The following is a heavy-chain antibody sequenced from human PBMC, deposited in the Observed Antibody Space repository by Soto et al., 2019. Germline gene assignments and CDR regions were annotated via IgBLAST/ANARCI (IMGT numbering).Heavy chain of an antibody. Sequence: QVQLVESGGGVVQPGRSLRLSCAASGFTFSSYGMHWVRQAPGKGLEWVAVISYDGSNKYYADSVKGRFTISRDNSKNTLYLHMNSLRAEDTAVYYCAKGTNGDYLDYWGQGTLVTVSS. J-gene: IGHJ4*02. V-gene: IGHV3-30*18. D-gene: IGHD4-17*01. CDR2: ISYDGSNK. CDR1: GFTFSSYG. CDR3: AKGTNGDYLDY.